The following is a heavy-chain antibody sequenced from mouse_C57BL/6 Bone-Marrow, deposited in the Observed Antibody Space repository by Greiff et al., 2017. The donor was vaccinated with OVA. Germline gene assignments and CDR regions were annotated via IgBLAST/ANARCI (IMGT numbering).Heavy chain of an antibody. CDR2: ISYSGST. CDR1: GYSITSDY. D-gene: IGHD2-2*01. J-gene: IGHJ4*01. Sequence: EVKLEESGPGLAKPSQTLSLTCSVTGYSITSDYWNWIRKFPGHKLEYMGYISYSGSTYYSPSLKSRISITRDTSKNQYYLQLNSVTTDDTATYYCASLVTEAMDYWGQGTSVTVSS. V-gene: IGHV3-8*01. CDR3: ASLVTEAMDY.